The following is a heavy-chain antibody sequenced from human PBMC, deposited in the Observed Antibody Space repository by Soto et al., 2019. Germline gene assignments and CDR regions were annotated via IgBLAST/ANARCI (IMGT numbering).Heavy chain of an antibody. J-gene: IGHJ6*02. CDR1: GFTFSSYG. D-gene: IGHD3-10*01. CDR2: IWYDGSNK. V-gene: IGHV3-33*01. CDR3: ARDGGTYYYGSGSYYTPLYYGMDV. Sequence: GGSLRLSCAASGFTFSSYGMHWVRQAPGKGLEWVAVIWYDGSNKYYADSVKGRFTISRDNSKNTLYLQMNSLRAEDTAVYYCARDGGTYYYGSGSYYTPLYYGMDVWGQGTTVTVSS.